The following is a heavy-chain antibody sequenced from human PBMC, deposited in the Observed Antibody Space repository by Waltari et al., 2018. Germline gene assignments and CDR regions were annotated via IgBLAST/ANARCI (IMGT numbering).Heavy chain of an antibody. J-gene: IGHJ6*02. CDR2: INPTSGGT. D-gene: IGHD2-2*01. V-gene: IGHV1-2*04. Sequence: QVQLVQSGAEVKKPGASVKVSCKASGYTFTGYYMHWVRQAPGQGLEWMGWINPTSGGTNDVQKFQGWVTMTRETSISTAYMELIRLRSYDTAVYYCARDQMARSSLIVVVPAAPGYGMDVWGQGTTVTVSS. CDR1: GYTFTGYY. CDR3: ARDQMARSSLIVVVPAAPGYGMDV.